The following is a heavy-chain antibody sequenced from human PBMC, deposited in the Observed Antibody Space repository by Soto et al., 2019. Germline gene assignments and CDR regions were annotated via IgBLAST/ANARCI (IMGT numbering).Heavy chain of an antibody. J-gene: IGHJ4*02. Sequence: ASVKVSCKASGYTFTSYGISWVRQAPGQGLEWMGWISVYNGNTNYVEKFQGRVTMTTDTSTSTAYMELRSLRSDDTAVYYCARDQSLGRYERAAGYWGQGTLVTVSS. D-gene: IGHD3-16*01. CDR1: GYTFTSYG. CDR3: ARDQSLGRYERAAGY. V-gene: IGHV1-18*01. CDR2: ISVYNGNT.